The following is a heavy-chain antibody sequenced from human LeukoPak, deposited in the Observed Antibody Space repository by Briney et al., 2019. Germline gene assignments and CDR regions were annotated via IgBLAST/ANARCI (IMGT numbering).Heavy chain of an antibody. CDR2: ISAYNGNT. D-gene: IGHD4-23*01. V-gene: IGHV1-18*01. J-gene: IGHJ4*02. Sequence: GASVKVSCKASGYTFTSYGISWVRQAPGQGLEWMGWISAYNGNTNYAQKLQGRVTMTTDTSTSTAYMELRSLRSDDTAVYYCARDGNRWYLRAGNFYFDYWGQGTLVTVSS. CDR3: ARDGNRWYLRAGNFYFDY. CDR1: GYTFTSYG.